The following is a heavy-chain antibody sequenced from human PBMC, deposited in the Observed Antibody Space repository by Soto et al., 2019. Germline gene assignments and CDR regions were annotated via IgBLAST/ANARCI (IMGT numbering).Heavy chain of an antibody. CDR1: GGSFSGYY. V-gene: IGHV4-34*01. Sequence: SETLSLTCAVYGGSFSGYYWGGIRQPPGKGLEWIGDANHSGSTRYNPSLKSRLTISVDTSKNQFSLSLSSVTPTDTAVYYCARDLGQGNTPAHNYFDFWGQGSLVTVS. CDR2: ANHSGST. D-gene: IGHD3-16*01. CDR3: ARDLGQGNTPAHNYFDF. J-gene: IGHJ4*02.